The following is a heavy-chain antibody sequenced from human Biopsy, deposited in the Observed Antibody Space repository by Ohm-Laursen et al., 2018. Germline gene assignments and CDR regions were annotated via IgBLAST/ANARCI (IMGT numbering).Heavy chain of an antibody. V-gene: IGHV4-59*08. CDR3: ARQVDFWSGYVDY. Sequence: GTLSLTCTVSGGSISSDYWSWIRQTPGKGLEWIGYIYYSGSTNYNPSLKSRVTISVDTSKNQFSLRLRSVTATDTAVYYCARQVDFWSGYVDYWGQGTLVAVSS. CDR2: IYYSGST. J-gene: IGHJ4*02. D-gene: IGHD3-3*01. CDR1: GGSISSDY.